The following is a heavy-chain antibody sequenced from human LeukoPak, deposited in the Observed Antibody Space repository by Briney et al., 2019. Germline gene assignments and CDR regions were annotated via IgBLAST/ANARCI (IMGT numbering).Heavy chain of an antibody. Sequence: PSETLSLTCTVSGDSISSYYWSWIRQPPGKGLEWIGYISYSGSTNYNPSLKSRVTISIDTSKNQFSLRLSSVTAADTAVYYCARGYSSSWYLYWGQGTLVTVSS. CDR3: ARGYSSSWYLY. D-gene: IGHD6-13*01. J-gene: IGHJ4*02. V-gene: IGHV4-59*01. CDR1: GDSISSYY. CDR2: ISYSGST.